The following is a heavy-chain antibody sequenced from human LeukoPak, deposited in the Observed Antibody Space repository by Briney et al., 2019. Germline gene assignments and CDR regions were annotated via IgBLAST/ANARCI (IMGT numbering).Heavy chain of an antibody. D-gene: IGHD6-13*01. CDR2: IYYSGST. CDR3: ARALRQQLFTGWFDP. Sequence: SETLSLTCTVSGGSINTYYWSWIRQPPGKGLEWVGYIYYSGSTNYNPSLKSRVTISVDTSKNQFSLRLTSVTAADTAVYYCARALRQQLFTGWFDPWGQGTLVTVSS. V-gene: IGHV4-59*01. CDR1: GGSINTYY. J-gene: IGHJ5*02.